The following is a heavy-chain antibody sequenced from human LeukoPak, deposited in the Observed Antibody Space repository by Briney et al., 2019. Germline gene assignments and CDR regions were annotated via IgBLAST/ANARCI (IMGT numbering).Heavy chain of an antibody. D-gene: IGHD2-8*01. J-gene: IGHJ4*02. CDR3: ARDNDFDY. Sequence: ASVKVSCKASGYTLTSYCIHWVRQAPGQGLEWMGIIYPGGGSTSYAQKFQGRVTMTRDMSTSTVYMELSSLRSEDTAVYYCARDNDFDYWGQGTLVTVSS. CDR1: GYTLTSYC. V-gene: IGHV1-46*01. CDR2: IYPGGGST.